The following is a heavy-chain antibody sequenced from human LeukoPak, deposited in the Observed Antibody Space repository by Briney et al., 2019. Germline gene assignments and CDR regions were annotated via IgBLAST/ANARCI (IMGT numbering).Heavy chain of an antibody. CDR2: IKQDGSEK. CDR3: ARDRSGQLAPFDY. Sequence: GGSLRLSCAASGFTFSSYSMNWVRQAPGKGLEWVANIKQDGSEKYYVDSVKGRFTISRDNAKNSLYLQMNSLRAEDTAVYYCARDRSGQLAPFDYWGQGTLVTVSS. CDR1: GFTFSSYS. J-gene: IGHJ4*02. V-gene: IGHV3-7*01. D-gene: IGHD6-6*01.